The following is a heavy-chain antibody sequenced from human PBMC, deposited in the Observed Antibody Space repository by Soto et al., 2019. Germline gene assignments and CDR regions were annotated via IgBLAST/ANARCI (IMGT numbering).Heavy chain of an antibody. CDR1: GFTFRRNA. J-gene: IGHJ4*02. V-gene: IGHV3-23*01. Sequence: GGSLRLSCVASGFTFRRNAMSWVRQAPGRGLEWVSAISANGGSTNYADSVRGRFTISRDNSKDTVFLQLSSLKVEDTAVYFCAKDSVASVAGYYFDYWGLGSLVTV. CDR2: ISANGGST. CDR3: AKDSVASVAGYYFDY. D-gene: IGHD6-19*01.